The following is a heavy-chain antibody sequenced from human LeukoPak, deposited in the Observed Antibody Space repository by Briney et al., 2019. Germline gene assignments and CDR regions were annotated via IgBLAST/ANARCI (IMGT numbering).Heavy chain of an antibody. CDR1: GFTVSSNY. J-gene: IGHJ4*02. CDR3: ARGPDLLLWFGEFPN. D-gene: IGHD3-10*01. CDR2: IYSGGST. V-gene: IGHV3-53*01. Sequence: HSGGSLRLSCAASGFTVSSNYMSWVRQAPGKGLEWVSVIYSGGSTYYADSVKGRFTISRDNSKNTLYLQMNSLRAEDTAVYYCARGPDLLLWFGEFPNWGQGTLVTVSS.